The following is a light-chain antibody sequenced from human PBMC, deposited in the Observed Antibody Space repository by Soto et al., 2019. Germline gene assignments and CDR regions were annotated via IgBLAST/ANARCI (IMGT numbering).Light chain of an antibody. Sequence: DIHLSQSPSFLSASVGDSVTITCRASQGIFSYLAWYQQKPGKAPELLIYGASTLQSGVPSRFSGRGSGKEFNLTISKLQAEDVATYFCQQLNNYHPTFGQGTRMEIK. CDR2: GAS. CDR1: QGIFSY. CDR3: QQLNNYHPT. J-gene: IGKJ5*01. V-gene: IGKV1-9*01.